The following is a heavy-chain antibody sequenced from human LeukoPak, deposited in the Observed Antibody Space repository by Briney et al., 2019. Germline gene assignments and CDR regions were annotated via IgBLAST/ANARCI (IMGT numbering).Heavy chain of an antibody. J-gene: IGHJ4*02. Sequence: SETLSLTCAVSGGSISSGGYSWSWIRQPPGKGLEWIGYIYHSGSTYYNPSLKSRVTISVDRSKNQFSLTLSSVTAADTAVYYCARHNNVFDYWGQGTLVTVSS. CDR2: IYHSGST. V-gene: IGHV4-30-2*01. D-gene: IGHD1-14*01. CDR1: GGSISSGGYS. CDR3: ARHNNVFDY.